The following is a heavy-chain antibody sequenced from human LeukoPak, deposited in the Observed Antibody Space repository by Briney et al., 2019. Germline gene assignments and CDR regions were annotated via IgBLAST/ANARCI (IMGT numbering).Heavy chain of an antibody. CDR2: ISGSGIST. J-gene: IGHJ4*02. V-gene: IGHV3-23*01. CDR3: AKSKFATSGYDGSLGC. D-gene: IGHD5-12*01. CDR1: GFTFNNDP. Sequence: GGSLRLSCAASGFTFNNDPMSWVRQAPGKGLEWVSAISGSGISTYYADSVKGRFTISRDRPKNTLFLQMNSLRAGDTAVYYCAKSKFATSGYDGSLGCWGQGTLVTVSS.